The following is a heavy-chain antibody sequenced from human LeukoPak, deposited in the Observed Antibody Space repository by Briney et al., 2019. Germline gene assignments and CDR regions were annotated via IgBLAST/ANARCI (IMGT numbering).Heavy chain of an antibody. V-gene: IGHV3-23*01. CDR3: AKTYDSSGYYDIDYFDY. CDR1: GFTFSSYA. J-gene: IGHJ4*02. CDR2: ISGSGGST. D-gene: IGHD3-22*01. Sequence: GGSLRLSRAASGFTFSSYAMSWVRQAPGKGLEWVSAISGSGGSTYYADSVKGRFTISRDNSKNTLYLQMNSLRAEDTAVYYCAKTYDSSGYYDIDYFDYWGQGTLVTVSS.